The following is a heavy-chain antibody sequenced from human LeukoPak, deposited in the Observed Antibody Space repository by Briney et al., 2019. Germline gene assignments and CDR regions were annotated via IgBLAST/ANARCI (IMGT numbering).Heavy chain of an antibody. CDR1: GGSISSSSYY. Sequence: SETLSLTCTVSGGSISSSSYYWGWIRQPPGKGLEWIGSIYDSGSTYYNPSLKSRVTISVDTSKNQFSLKLSSVTAADTAVYYCARHRMYYYDSSGRGVADAFDIWGQGTMVTVSS. J-gene: IGHJ3*02. V-gene: IGHV4-39*01. CDR3: ARHRMYYYDSSGRGVADAFDI. D-gene: IGHD3-22*01. CDR2: IYDSGST.